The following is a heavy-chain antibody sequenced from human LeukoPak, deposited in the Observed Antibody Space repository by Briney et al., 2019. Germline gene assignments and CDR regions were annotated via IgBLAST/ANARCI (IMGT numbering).Heavy chain of an antibody. D-gene: IGHD4-23*01. V-gene: IGHV4-34*01. Sequence: SETLSLTCAVYGGSFSGYYWSWIRQPPGKGLEWIGEINHSGSTNYDPSLKSRVTISVDTSKNQFSLKLSTVTAADTAVYYCARRRYGGNSGFLTGWGQGTLVTVTS. J-gene: IGHJ4*02. CDR2: INHSGST. CDR1: GGSFSGYY. CDR3: ARRRYGGNSGFLTG.